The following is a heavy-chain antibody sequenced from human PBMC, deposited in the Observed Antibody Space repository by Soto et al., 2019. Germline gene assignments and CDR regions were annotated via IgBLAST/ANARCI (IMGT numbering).Heavy chain of an antibody. J-gene: IGHJ5*02. Sequence: ESLEISCKGSGYSFTSYWIGWVRQMAVKGLEWMGIIYPCDSGTRYSPSFQGQVTISADKSISTAYLQWSSLKASDTAMYYCASLQIEWSSSYGFDPWGKGNLVTVSS. V-gene: IGHV5-51*01. CDR3: ASLQIEWSSSYGFDP. CDR1: GYSFTSYW. D-gene: IGHD6-6*01. CDR2: IYPCDSGT.